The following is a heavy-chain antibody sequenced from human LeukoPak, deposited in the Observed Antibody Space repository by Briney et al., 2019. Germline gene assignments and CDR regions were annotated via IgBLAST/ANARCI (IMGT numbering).Heavy chain of an antibody. Sequence: PSETLSLTCSVSGGFNTHYYWSWIRQPPGKGLEWIGYFYHSGSTNYNPSLKSRVTISVDTSKNHFSLKLSSVTAADTAVYYCARGTRGWFDPWGQGTLVTVSS. CDR1: GGFNTHYY. V-gene: IGHV4-59*08. CDR2: FYHSGST. D-gene: IGHD1-1*01. J-gene: IGHJ5*02. CDR3: ARGTRGWFDP.